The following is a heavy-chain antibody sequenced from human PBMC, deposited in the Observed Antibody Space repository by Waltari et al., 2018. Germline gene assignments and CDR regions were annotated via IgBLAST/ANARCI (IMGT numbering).Heavy chain of an antibody. CDR2: IIHIFGTA. V-gene: IGHV1-69*05. CDR1: GGTFRSYA. D-gene: IGHD1-26*01. CDR3: ARGDPWELGTGSYYYYMDV. J-gene: IGHJ6*03. Sequence: QVQLVQSGAEVKKPGSSVKVSCTASGGTFRSYAISWVRQAPGQGLEWMGGIIHIFGTANYAQKFQGRVTITTDESTSTAYMELSSLRSEDTAVYYCARGDPWELGTGSYYYYMDVWGKGTTVTVSS.